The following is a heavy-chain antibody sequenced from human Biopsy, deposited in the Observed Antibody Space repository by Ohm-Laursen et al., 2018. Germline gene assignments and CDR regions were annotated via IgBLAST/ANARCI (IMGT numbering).Heavy chain of an antibody. CDR1: GESSGGYF. CDR3: ARGSGYFKLDV. J-gene: IGHJ6*02. CDR2: INQGGST. Sequence: TLSLTCAVNGESSGGYFWNWIRQPPGKGLEWIGEINQGGSTKYNPSLKRRATLSADSSNSQFSLRLTSVTAADTAIYYCARGSGYFKLDVWGQGTTVTVSS. V-gene: IGHV4-34*01. D-gene: IGHD5-12*01.